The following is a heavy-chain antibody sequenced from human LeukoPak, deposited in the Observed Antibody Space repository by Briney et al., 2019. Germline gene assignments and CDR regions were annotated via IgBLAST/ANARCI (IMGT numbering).Heavy chain of an antibody. CDR1: GGTFSSYA. D-gene: IGHD6-13*01. V-gene: IGHV1-69*04. J-gene: IGHJ4*02. Sequence: ASVTVTCKASGGTFSSYAISWVRQPPAQGLEWMGRIFPILGIANYAQKFQGRVTITADKSTSTANMELSNLTAEDTAVYHCARDYNRAAAVFDYWGQGTLVTVSS. CDR3: ARDYNRAAAVFDY. CDR2: IFPILGIA.